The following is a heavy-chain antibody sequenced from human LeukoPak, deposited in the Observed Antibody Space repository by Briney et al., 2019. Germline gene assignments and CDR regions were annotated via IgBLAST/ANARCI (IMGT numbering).Heavy chain of an antibody. CDR3: ARNNGMDV. Sequence: GGSLRLYCAASGFALSSHWMTWVRQVPGRGPEWVANVNRDGSETYYLDSVKGRFTISKDNAKNSLYLQMNSLRAEDTALYHCARNNGMDVWGQGTTVIVSS. CDR2: VNRDGSET. CDR1: GFALSSHW. J-gene: IGHJ6*02. V-gene: IGHV3-7*03.